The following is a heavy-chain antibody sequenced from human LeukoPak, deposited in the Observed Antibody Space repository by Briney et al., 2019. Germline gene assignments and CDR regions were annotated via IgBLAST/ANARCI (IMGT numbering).Heavy chain of an antibody. J-gene: IGHJ3*02. Sequence: SETLSLTCTVSGGSISSYYWSWIRQPPGKGLEWIGYIYYSGSTNYNPSLKSRVTISVDTSKNQFSLKLSSVTAADTAVYYCARSIAADGSSCAFDIWGQGTMVTVSS. CDR1: GGSISSYY. CDR3: ARSIAADGSSCAFDI. V-gene: IGHV4-59*01. D-gene: IGHD6-13*01. CDR2: IYYSGST.